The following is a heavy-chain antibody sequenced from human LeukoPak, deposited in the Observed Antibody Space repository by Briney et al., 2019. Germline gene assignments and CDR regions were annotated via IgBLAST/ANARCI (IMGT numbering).Heavy chain of an antibody. D-gene: IGHD3-10*01. CDR3: ARQGLWFGSFDS. CDR1: GFTFSSYW. V-gene: IGHV3-7*01. J-gene: IGHJ4*01. Sequence: GGSLRLSCTVSGFTFSSYWMSWVRQAPGKGLEWVANIKQDGREKYYVDSVKGRVTISRDNAKNSLYLQVNSPRDQDTAVYYCARQGLWFGSFDSWAHGTLVIVSS. CDR2: IKQDGREK.